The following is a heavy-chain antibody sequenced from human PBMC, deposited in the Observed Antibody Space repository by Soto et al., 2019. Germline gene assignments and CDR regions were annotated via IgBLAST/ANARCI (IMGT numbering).Heavy chain of an antibody. CDR1: GFSFSNRV. J-gene: IGHJ4*02. Sequence: GGSLRLSCVGSGFSFSNRVVTWVRQAPGKGLEWASSIGVGGRPTIYPDSVEGRFTVSRDNAKHTLFLQVNSLGAEDAAVYYCARSFHPALGSISTCTYHLDYWGQGALVTISS. D-gene: IGHD3-10*01. CDR3: ARSFHPALGSISTCTYHLDY. V-gene: IGHV3-74*01. CDR2: IGVGGRPT.